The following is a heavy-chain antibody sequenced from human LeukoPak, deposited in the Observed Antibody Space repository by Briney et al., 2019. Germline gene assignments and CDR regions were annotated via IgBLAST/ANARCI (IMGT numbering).Heavy chain of an antibody. CDR3: ARPGYCTSASCEGLDY. Sequence: GGSLRLSCAASGFTFSSYDMNWVRQAPGKGLEWVAFIRYDGSRKYYADSVKGRFTISRDNSKNTVYLQMNSLRSDDTAVYYCARPGYCTSASCEGLDYWGQGTLITVSS. D-gene: IGHD2-2*01. CDR2: IRYDGSRK. V-gene: IGHV3-30*02. CDR1: GFTFSSYD. J-gene: IGHJ4*02.